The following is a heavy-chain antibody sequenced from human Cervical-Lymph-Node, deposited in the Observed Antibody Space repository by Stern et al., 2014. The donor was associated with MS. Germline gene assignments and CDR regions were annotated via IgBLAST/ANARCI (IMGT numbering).Heavy chain of an antibody. CDR1: GGTFSSYA. J-gene: IGHJ4*02. CDR3: ARDRRHYDTSGGYYFDS. V-gene: IGHV1-69*01. D-gene: IGHD3-22*01. Sequence: VQLVESGAEVKKPGSSVKVSCTASGGTFSSYAINWVRQAPGQGPEWMGGIIPNVGTANYAQKFQGRVTISADESTSTAYMELSSLRSEDTAVYYCARDRRHYDTSGGYYFDSWGQGTLVTVSS. CDR2: IIPNVGTA.